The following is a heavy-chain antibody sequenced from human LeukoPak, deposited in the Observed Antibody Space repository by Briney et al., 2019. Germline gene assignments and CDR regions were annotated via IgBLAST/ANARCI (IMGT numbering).Heavy chain of an antibody. CDR3: ARAPHYSNYGPYYYGMDV. D-gene: IGHD4-11*01. CDR2: ISSSSSYT. V-gene: IGHV3-11*06. CDR1: GFTYSDYY. Sequence: GGSLRLSCAASGFTYSDYYMSWIRQAPGKGLEWVSYISSSSSYTNYADSVKGRFTISRDNAKNSLYLQMNSLRAEDTALYYCARAPHYSNYGPYYYGMDVWGQGTTVTVSS. J-gene: IGHJ6*02.